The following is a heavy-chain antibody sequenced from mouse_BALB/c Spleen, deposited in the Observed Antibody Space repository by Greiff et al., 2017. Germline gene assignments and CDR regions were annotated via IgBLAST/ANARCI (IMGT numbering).Heavy chain of an antibody. Sequence: EVHLVESGGGLVQPGGSLKLSCAASGFTFSSYTMSWVRQTPEKRLEWVAYISNGGGSTYYPDTVKGRFTISRDNAKNTLYLQMSSLKSEDTAMYYCASHYRYDVGAWFAYWGQGTLVTVSA. CDR1: GFTFSSYT. V-gene: IGHV5-12-2*01. CDR2: ISNGGGST. CDR3: ASHYRYDVGAWFAY. D-gene: IGHD2-14*01. J-gene: IGHJ3*01.